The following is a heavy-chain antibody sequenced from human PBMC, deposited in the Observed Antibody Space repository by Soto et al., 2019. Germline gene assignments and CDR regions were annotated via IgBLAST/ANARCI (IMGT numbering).Heavy chain of an antibody. V-gene: IGHV3-9*01. CDR2: ISWNGGSI. J-gene: IGHJ4*02. D-gene: IGHD3-10*01. Sequence: GGFLRLSCAASGFTFDDYAMHWVRQAPGKGLEWVSGISWNGGSIGYADSVKGRFTISRDNAKNSLYLQMNSLRAEDTALYYCATAEYYGSGSRFDYWGQGTLVTVSS. CDR1: GFTFDDYA. CDR3: ATAEYYGSGSRFDY.